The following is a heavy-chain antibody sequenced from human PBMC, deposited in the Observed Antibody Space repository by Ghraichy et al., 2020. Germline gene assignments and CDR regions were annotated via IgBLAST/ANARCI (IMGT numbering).Heavy chain of an antibody. CDR3: ARDSYDYVWGSYRPPLDYYYMDV. Sequence: SETLSLTCTVSGGSISSYYWSWIRQPPGKGLEWIGYIYYSGSTNYNPSLKSRVTISVDTSKNQFSLKLSSVTAADTAVYYCARDSYDYVWGSYRPPLDYYYMDVWGKGTTVTVSS. CDR2: IYYSGST. J-gene: IGHJ6*03. D-gene: IGHD3-16*02. CDR1: GGSISSYY. V-gene: IGHV4-59*01.